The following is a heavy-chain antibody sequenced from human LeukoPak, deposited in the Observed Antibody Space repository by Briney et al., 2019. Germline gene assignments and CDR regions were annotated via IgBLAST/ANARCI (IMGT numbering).Heavy chain of an antibody. J-gene: IGHJ4*02. Sequence: SETLSLTCTVSGYSISSGYYWGWIRQPPGKGLEWIGSIYHSGSTYYNPSLKSRVTISVDTSKNQFSPKLSSVTAADTAVYYCAREGYYDSSGPSAFDYWGQGTLVTVSS. CDR3: AREGYYDSSGPSAFDY. D-gene: IGHD3-22*01. CDR2: IYHSGST. CDR1: GYSISSGYY. V-gene: IGHV4-38-2*02.